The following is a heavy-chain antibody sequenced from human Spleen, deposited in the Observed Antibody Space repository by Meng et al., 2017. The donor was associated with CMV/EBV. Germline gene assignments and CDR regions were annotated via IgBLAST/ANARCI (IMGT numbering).Heavy chain of an antibody. D-gene: IGHD3-3*01. CDR3: ARSTGATIFGVVGRGSGWFDP. V-gene: IGHV1-69*05. CDR2: IIPIFGTA. Sequence: SVKVSCTASGGIFSSYAISWVRQAPGQGLEWMGGIIPIFGTANYAQKFQGRVTITTDESTSTDYMELSSLRTEDTAVYYCARSTGATIFGVVGRGSGWFDPWGQGTLVTVSS. CDR1: GGIFSSYA. J-gene: IGHJ5*02.